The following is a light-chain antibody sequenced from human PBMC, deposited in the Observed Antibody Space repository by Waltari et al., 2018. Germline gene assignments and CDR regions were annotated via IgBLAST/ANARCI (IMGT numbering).Light chain of an antibody. CDR1: QSVSSSY. J-gene: IGKJ5*01. Sequence: EIVLTQSPGTLSLSPGERATLSCRASQSVSSSYLAWYQQKPGQAPRLLIYGASSRATGIPDRCSGSGSGTDFTLTISRLEPEDFAVYYCQQYGSSPPIPFGQGTRLEIK. CDR3: QQYGSSPPIP. CDR2: GAS. V-gene: IGKV3-20*01.